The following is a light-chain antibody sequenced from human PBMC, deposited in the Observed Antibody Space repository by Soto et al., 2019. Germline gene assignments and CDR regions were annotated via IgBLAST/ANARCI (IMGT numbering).Light chain of an antibody. V-gene: IGLV2-11*01. CDR2: DVS. CDR3: CSYVGGYSYV. J-gene: IGLJ1*01. CDR1: SXDVGDYNS. Sequence: QSALTQPRSVSGSPGQSVTVSCIGTSXDVGDYNSVSWYQQHPGKAPKLMIYDVSKRPSGVPDRFSGSKSGNTASLTISGLQAEDEADYYCCSYVGGYSYVFGIGTKVTVL.